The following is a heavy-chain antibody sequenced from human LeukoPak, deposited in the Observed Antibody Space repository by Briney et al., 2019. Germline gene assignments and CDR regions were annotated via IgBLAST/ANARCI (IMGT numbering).Heavy chain of an antibody. D-gene: IGHD6-13*01. J-gene: IGHJ5*02. CDR1: GGSFSGYY. CDR3: ARGTKQQLAP. CDR2: INHSGST. V-gene: IGHV4-34*01. Sequence: SETLSLTCAVYGGSFSGYYWSWIRQRPGKGLEWIGEINHSGSTNYNPSIKSRVTISVDTSKNQFSLKLSSVTAADTAVYYGARGTKQQLAPWGQGTLVTVSS.